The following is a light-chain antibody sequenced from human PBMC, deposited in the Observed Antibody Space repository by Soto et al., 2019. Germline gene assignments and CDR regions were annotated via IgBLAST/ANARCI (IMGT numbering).Light chain of an antibody. CDR2: GAS. Sequence: TQSPDTLSVSLGERATLSCMASQSVSSTYLAWYQQEPGQAPRLLIYGASSRATGIPDRFSGGGSGTDFSLTISRLDPEDFAVYYCQQYSSSPITFGQGTRLEIK. V-gene: IGKV3-20*01. CDR1: QSVSSTY. J-gene: IGKJ5*01. CDR3: QQYSSSPIT.